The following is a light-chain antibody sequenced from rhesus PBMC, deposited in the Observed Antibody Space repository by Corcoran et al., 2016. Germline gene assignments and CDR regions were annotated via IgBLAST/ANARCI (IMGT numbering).Light chain of an antibody. CDR3: QHGLGMPFT. V-gene: IGKV1-36*02. CDR2: AAS. Sequence: DIQMTQSPSSLSASVGDRVTITCRASQGISDYLSWYQKKPGKASKRLIYAASSLERGVPSRFSGSGSGTEFTLTISSLQPEDFATYYCQHGLGMPFTFGPGTKVDIK. CDR1: QGISDY. J-gene: IGKJ3*01.